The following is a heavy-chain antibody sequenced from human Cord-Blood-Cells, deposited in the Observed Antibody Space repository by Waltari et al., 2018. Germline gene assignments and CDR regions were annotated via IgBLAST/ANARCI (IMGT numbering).Heavy chain of an antibody. CDR2: MNPNSGNT. J-gene: IGHJ4*02. D-gene: IGHD3-10*01. Sequence: QVQLVQLAAKVTKPADHGKVSCKATGYTFSRDVINWLRQATGRGLEWMGWMNPNSGNTGYAQKFQGRVTMTRNTSISTAYMELSSLRSEDTAVYYCARGSEYYGSGSYYNDYWGQGTLVTVSS. V-gene: IGHV1-8*01. CDR3: ARGSEYYGSGSYYNDY. CDR1: GYTFSRDV.